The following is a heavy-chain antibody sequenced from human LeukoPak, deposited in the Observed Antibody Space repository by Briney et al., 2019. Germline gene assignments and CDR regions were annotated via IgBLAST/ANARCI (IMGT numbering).Heavy chain of an antibody. V-gene: IGHV3-30*02. CDR3: AKDRCSNGIGCYYYYMDV. CDR1: GFTFRSYG. D-gene: IGHD2-8*01. J-gene: IGHJ6*03. Sequence: PGGSLRLSYAASGFTFRSYGMHWVRQAPGKGLEWVAYIQNDGSNEQYADSVKGRFSISRDSSKNILYLQMNSLRAEDTAVYYCAKDRCSNGIGCYYYYMDVWGKGTTVTISS. CDR2: IQNDGSNE.